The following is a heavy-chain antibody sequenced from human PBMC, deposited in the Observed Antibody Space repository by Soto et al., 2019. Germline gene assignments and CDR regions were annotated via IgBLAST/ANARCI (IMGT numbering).Heavy chain of an antibody. J-gene: IGHJ5*02. CDR3: ARDRGEIAAAGRREKKSVWFDP. D-gene: IGHD6-13*01. CDR2: ITHRGST. CDR1: GGSFSGYY. V-gene: IGHV4-34*01. Sequence: QVQLQQWVAGLLKPAETLSLTCAVYGGSFSGYYWSWIRQPPGKGLEWIGEITHRGSTNYNPSLKSRVTISVDTSKNQFSLTLSSLTAADTAVYYCARDRGEIAAAGRREKKSVWFDPWGQGTLVTVSS.